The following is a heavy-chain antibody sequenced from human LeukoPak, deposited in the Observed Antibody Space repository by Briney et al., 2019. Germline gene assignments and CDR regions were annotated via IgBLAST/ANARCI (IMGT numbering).Heavy chain of an antibody. J-gene: IGHJ5*02. Sequence: GGSLRLSCAASGFTFSSYAMSWVRQAPARGLEWVSSLRGNGDTFYADSVKGRFTISRDNSKNTLYLQMNSLRAEDTAVYYCAKYSGDPNWFDPWGQGTLVTVSS. V-gene: IGHV3-23*01. CDR2: LRGNGDT. CDR3: AKYSGDPNWFDP. CDR1: GFTFSSYA. D-gene: IGHD7-27*01.